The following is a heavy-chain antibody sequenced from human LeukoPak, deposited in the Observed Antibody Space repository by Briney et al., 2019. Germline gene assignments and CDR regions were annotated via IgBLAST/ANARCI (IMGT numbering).Heavy chain of an antibody. CDR1: GFTFSNYW. D-gene: IGHD3-22*01. CDR3: AKASTSPSGYYAYYFDY. CDR2: ISGSGGST. J-gene: IGHJ4*02. V-gene: IGHV3-23*01. Sequence: GSLRLSCAASGFTFSNYWMSWVRQAPGKGLEWVSAISGSGGSTYYADSVKGRFTISRDNSKNTLYLQMNSLRAEDTAVYYCAKASTSPSGYYAYYFDYWGQGTLVTVSS.